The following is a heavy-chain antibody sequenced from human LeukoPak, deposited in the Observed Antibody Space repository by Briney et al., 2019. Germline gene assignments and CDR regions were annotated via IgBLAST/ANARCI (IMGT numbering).Heavy chain of an antibody. CDR1: GFTFSTYA. CDR2: ISGSGGST. V-gene: IGHV3-23*01. J-gene: IGHJ4*02. CDR3: AKDTPDIVVVPAADLYFDY. Sequence: GGSLRLSCAASGFTFSTYAMSWARQAPGKGLEWVSAISGSGGSTYYADSVKGRFTISRDNSKNTLYLQMNSLRVEDTAVYYCAKDTPDIVVVPAADLYFDYWGQGTLVTVSS. D-gene: IGHD2-2*01.